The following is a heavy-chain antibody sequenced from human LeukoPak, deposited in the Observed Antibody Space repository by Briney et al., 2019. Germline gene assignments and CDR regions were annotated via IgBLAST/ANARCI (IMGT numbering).Heavy chain of an antibody. J-gene: IGHJ3*02. D-gene: IGHD2-2*01. CDR2: IIPIFGTA. CDR1: GGTFSSYA. V-gene: IGHV1-69*13. Sequence: GASVKVSCKASGGTFSSYAISWVRQAPGQGLEWMGGIIPIFGTANYAQKFQGRVTITADESTSTAYMELSSLRSEDTAVYYCARVLLPDQIVDIWGQGTMVTVSS. CDR3: ARVLLPDQIVDI.